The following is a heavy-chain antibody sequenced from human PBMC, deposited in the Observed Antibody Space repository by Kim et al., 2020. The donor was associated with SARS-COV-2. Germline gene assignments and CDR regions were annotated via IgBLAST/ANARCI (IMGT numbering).Heavy chain of an antibody. CDR3: ARASRITIFGVDVYYYYYGMDV. Sequence: GGSLILSCAASGFTFSSYSMNWVRQAPGKGLEWVSYISSSSSTIYYADSVKGRFTISRDNAKNSLYLQMNSLRDEDTAVYYCARASRITIFGVDVYYYYYGMDVWGQGTTVTVSS. CDR1: GFTFSSYS. V-gene: IGHV3-48*02. J-gene: IGHJ6*02. CDR2: ISSSSSTI. D-gene: IGHD3-3*01.